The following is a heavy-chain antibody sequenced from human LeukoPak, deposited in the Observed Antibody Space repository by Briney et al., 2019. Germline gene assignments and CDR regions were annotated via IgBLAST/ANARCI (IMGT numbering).Heavy chain of an antibody. CDR1: GYTFTGYY. J-gene: IGHJ6*03. V-gene: IGHV1-2*02. CDR2: INPNSGGT. Sequence: ASVKVSCKASGYTFTGYYMQWVRQAPGQGLEWMGWINPNSGGTNYAQKFQGRVTMTRDTSISTAYMELSSLRSDDSAVYYCARGVSGAYYYYYMDVWGKGTTVTVSS. CDR3: ARGVSGAYYYYYMDV. D-gene: IGHD1-26*01.